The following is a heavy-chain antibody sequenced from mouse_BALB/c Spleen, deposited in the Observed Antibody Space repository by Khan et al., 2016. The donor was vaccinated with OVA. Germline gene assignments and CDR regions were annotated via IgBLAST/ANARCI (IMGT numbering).Heavy chain of an antibody. D-gene: IGHD1-1*02. Sequence: QVQLKESGAELVRPGVSVKISCKASGYTFTDYAMHWVKQRHVKSLEWIGVISTNYGDADYNQKFQGKASMTVDRSSSTVYMELARLTSEDSAIYYCVRGGKFAYWGQGTLVTVSA. CDR1: GYTFTDYA. CDR3: VRGGKFAY. V-gene: IGHV1S137*01. CDR2: ISTNYGDA. J-gene: IGHJ3*01.